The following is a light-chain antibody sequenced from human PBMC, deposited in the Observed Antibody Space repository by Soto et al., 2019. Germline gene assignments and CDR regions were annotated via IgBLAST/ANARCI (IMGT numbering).Light chain of an antibody. CDR3: QQRNSWPLT. V-gene: IGKV3D-20*02. J-gene: IGKJ4*01. Sequence: LVLTQAPGTLSLSPGERATLSCRASQSVSRYLTWYQQKPGQGPRVLIYGASSRATGIPDRFSGSGSGTDFTLTINRLEPEDFAVYYCQQRNSWPLTFGGGTKVDIK. CDR1: QSVSRY. CDR2: GAS.